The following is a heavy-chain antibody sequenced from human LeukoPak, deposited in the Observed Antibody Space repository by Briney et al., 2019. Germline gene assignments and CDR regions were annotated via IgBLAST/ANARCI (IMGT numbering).Heavy chain of an antibody. V-gene: IGHV4-59*01. CDR2: IYYSGST. CDR3: ARDTGYYYGSGSYYSYYMDV. CDR1: GGFISSYY. Sequence: PSGTLSLTCTVSGGFISSYYWSWIRQPPGKGLEWIGYIYYSGSTNYNPSLKSRVTISVDTSKNQFSLKLSSVTAADTAVYYCARDTGYYYGSGSYYSYYMDVWGKGTTVTISS. J-gene: IGHJ6*03. D-gene: IGHD3-10*01.